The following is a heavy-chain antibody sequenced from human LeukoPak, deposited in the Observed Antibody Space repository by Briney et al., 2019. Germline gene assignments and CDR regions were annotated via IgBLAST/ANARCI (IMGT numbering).Heavy chain of an antibody. Sequence: GGSLRLSCTASGFTFGDYAMSWFRQAPGKGLEWVGFIRSKAYGGTTEYAASVKGRFTISRDDSKSIAYLQMNSLKTEDTAVYYCTRDVGYYDSSGYYPGLHYFDYWGQGTLVTVSS. CDR2: IRSKAYGGTT. J-gene: IGHJ4*02. CDR1: GFTFGDYA. CDR3: TRDVGYYDSSGYYPGLHYFDY. V-gene: IGHV3-49*03. D-gene: IGHD3-22*01.